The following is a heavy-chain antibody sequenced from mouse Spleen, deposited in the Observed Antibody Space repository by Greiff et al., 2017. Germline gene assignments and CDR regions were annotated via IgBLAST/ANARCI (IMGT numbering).Heavy chain of an antibody. Sequence: QVQLQQPGTELVKPGASVKLSCKASGYTFTSYWMHWVKQRPGQGLEWIGNINPSNGGTNYNEKFKSKATLTVDKSSSTAYMQLSSLTSEDSAVYYCARERIYYYGSSPFYYFDYWGQGTTLTVSS. CDR3: ARERIYYYGSSPFYYFDY. CDR2: INPSNGGT. D-gene: IGHD1-1*01. J-gene: IGHJ2*01. V-gene: IGHV1-53*01. CDR1: GYTFTSYW.